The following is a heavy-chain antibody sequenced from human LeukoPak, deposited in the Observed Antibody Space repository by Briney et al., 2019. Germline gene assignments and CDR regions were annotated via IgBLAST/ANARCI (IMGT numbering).Heavy chain of an antibody. J-gene: IGHJ4*02. CDR2: IKQDGSEK. V-gene: IGHV3-7*01. Sequence: GGSLRLSCAASGFTFSSYWMSWARQAPGKGLEWVANIKQDGSEKYYVDSVKGRFTISRDNAKNSLYLQMNSLRAEDTAVYYCAREGVVVVAALDYWGQGTLVTVSS. D-gene: IGHD2-15*01. CDR3: AREGVVVVAALDY. CDR1: GFTFSSYW.